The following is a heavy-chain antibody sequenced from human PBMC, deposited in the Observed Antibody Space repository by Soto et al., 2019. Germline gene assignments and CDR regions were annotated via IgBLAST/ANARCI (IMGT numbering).Heavy chain of an antibody. Sequence: QVQLVQSGAEVKKPGASVKVSCKASGYTFTSYGISWVRQAPGQGLEWMGWISAYIGNTNYAQKLQGRGTMTTDTSTSTAYMELRSLRSDDTAVYYCASCSMVRGVNDSCGFHYWGQGTLVTVSS. J-gene: IGHJ4*02. CDR3: ASCSMVRGVNDSCGFHY. V-gene: IGHV1-18*01. CDR1: GYTFTSYG. D-gene: IGHD3-10*01. CDR2: ISAYIGNT.